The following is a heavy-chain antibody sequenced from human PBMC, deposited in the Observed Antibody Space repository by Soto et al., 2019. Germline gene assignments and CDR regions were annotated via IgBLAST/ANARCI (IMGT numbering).Heavy chain of an antibody. CDR2: IYCGDDK. D-gene: IGHD2-21*02. Sequence: QITLKESGPSLVKPTQTLTLTCTFSGFSLSTGGVGVGWIRQPPGKALEWLALIYCGDDKRSSPSLRSRLTVTKDTSKNQVVLTMTNMDPVDTATYYCAHSRCGGDCLQSYSSHYYYGMDVWGQGTTVTVSS. CDR1: GFSLSTGGVG. CDR3: AHSRCGGDCLQSYSSHYYYGMDV. J-gene: IGHJ6*02. V-gene: IGHV2-5*02.